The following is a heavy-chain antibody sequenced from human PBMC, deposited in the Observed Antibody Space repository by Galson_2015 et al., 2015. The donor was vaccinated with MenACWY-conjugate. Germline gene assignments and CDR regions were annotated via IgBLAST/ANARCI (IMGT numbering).Heavy chain of an antibody. D-gene: IGHD2-2*01. J-gene: IGHJ5*02. CDR2: IDSDDDK. CDR3: ARSRKGYCTSTTCYGGGGFDP. V-gene: IGHV2-70*01. CDR1: GFSLSTRGMC. Sequence: PALVKPTQTLTLTYTFSGFSLSTRGMCVNWIRQPPGKALEWLALIDSDDDKYYSTSLKTRLTISKDASKNQVVLTMTNMDPVDTATYYCARSRKGYCTSTTCYGGGGFDPWGQGTLVTVSS.